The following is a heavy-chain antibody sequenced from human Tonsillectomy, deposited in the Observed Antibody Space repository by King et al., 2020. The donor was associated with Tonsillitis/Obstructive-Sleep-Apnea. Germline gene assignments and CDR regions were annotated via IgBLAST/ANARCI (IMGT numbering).Heavy chain of an antibody. J-gene: IGHJ6*03. D-gene: IGHD6-13*01. CDR3: ATGDSSSWDGHYYYYMDV. CDR2: IIPIFDTT. Sequence: QLVQSGAEVKKPGSSVKVSCKASGGTFSSYAISWVRQAPGQGLEWMGGIIPIFDTTNYAQMLQGRVTITADESTSTAYMELSSLRSEDTAVYYCATGDSSSWDGHYYYYMDVWGKGTTVTVSS. CDR1: GGTFSSYA. V-gene: IGHV1-69*01.